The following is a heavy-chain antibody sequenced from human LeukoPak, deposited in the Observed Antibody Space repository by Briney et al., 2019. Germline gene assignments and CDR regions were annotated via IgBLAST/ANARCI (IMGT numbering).Heavy chain of an antibody. J-gene: IGHJ4*02. CDR3: ANEIRPNDY. D-gene: IGHD4-17*01. CDR1: EFDFSSHA. CDR2: ISISGSKT. V-gene: IGHV3-23*01. Sequence: GGSLRLSCAASEFDFSSHAMTWVRQAPGKGLEWVSAISISGSKTYYADSVKGRFTIPRDNSKNTLYLQMNSLRAEDTAVYYCANEIRPNDYWGQGTQVTVSS.